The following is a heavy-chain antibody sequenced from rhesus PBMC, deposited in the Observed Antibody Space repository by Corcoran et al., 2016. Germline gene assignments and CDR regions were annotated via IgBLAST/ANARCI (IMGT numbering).Heavy chain of an antibody. V-gene: IGHV3-110*02. CDR3: ARHSAAADFDY. D-gene: IGHD6-31*01. CDR2: ICSGNGNTT. CDR1: GFTFSDHY. Sequence: EVQLVESGGGLVQPGGSLRLSCAASGFTFSDHYMDWVRQAPGKGLEWVSSICSGNGNTTLYPDSVKGRFTISRDNAKNTVYMQMNSLRAEDTAVYYCARHSAAADFDYWGQGVLVTVSS. J-gene: IGHJ4*01.